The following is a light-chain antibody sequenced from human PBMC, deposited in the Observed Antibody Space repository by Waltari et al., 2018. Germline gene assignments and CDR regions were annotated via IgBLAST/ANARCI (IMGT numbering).Light chain of an antibody. J-gene: IGLJ1*01. Sequence: QSALTPPASVSGSPGQSIPISSTGTSRYVRPYNFLSWYQQHPGKAPKVMIYEVNNRPSGVSNRFSGSKSGNTASLTISGLQAEDEADYYCSSYTSSSTYVFGPGTTVTVL. CDR2: EVN. V-gene: IGLV2-14*01. CDR1: SRYVRPYNF. CDR3: SSYTSSSTYV.